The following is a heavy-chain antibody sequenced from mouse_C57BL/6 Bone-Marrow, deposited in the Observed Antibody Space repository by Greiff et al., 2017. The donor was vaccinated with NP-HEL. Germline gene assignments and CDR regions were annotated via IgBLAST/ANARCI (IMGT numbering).Heavy chain of an antibody. D-gene: IGHD1-1*01. Sequence: EVKLQESGGGLVQPGGSMKLSCVASGFTFSNYWMNWVRQSPEQGLEWVAQIRLKSDNYATPYAESVKGRFTISRDDSKSSVYLQMNNLRTEDTGIYYCTYYGRGGGYYAMDYWGQGTSVTVSS. CDR3: TYYGRGGGYYAMDY. J-gene: IGHJ4*01. CDR2: IRLKSDNYAT. CDR1: GFTFSNYW. V-gene: IGHV6-3*01.